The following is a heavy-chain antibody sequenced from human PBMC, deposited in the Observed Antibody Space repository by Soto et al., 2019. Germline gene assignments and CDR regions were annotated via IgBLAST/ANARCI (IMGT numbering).Heavy chain of an antibody. J-gene: IGHJ4*02. CDR1: GYTFTSYG. V-gene: IGHV1-18*01. CDR2: ISAYNGNT. CDR3: ASHDYYDSSGYYPIDY. D-gene: IGHD3-22*01. Sequence: ASVKVSCKASGYTFTSYGISWVRQAPGQGLEWMGWISAYNGNTNYAQKLQGRVTMTTDTSTSTAYMELRSLRSDDTAVYYCASHDYYDSSGYYPIDYWGQGTLVTVSS.